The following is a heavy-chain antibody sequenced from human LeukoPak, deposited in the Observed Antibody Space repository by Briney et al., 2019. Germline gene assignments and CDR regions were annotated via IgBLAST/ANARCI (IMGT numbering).Heavy chain of an antibody. J-gene: IGHJ4*02. CDR3: ARHYYDYVWGSYGIDY. Sequence: GESLKISCKGSGYRFSNYWIGWVRQMPRKGLEWLGIIYPGDSDTRYSPSFQGQVTISADKSISTAYLQWSSLKASDTAMYYCARHYYDYVWGSYGIDYWGQGTLVTVSS. V-gene: IGHV5-51*01. CDR1: GYRFSNYW. D-gene: IGHD3-16*01. CDR2: IYPGDSDT.